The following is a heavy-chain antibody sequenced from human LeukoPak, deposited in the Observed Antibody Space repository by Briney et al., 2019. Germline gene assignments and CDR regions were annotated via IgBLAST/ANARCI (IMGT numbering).Heavy chain of an antibody. J-gene: IGHJ4*02. Sequence: GGSLRLSCAASGFTFSGYAMSWVRQAPGKGLEWVSGISGRGDNTYYADSVKGRFTISRDNSKNTLRLQMNSLIDEDTAVYYCAKRVQGNTGPFHCWGQGTLASVSS. V-gene: IGHV3-23*01. D-gene: IGHD4-23*01. CDR2: ISGRGDNT. CDR3: AKRVQGNTGPFHC. CDR1: GFTFSGYA.